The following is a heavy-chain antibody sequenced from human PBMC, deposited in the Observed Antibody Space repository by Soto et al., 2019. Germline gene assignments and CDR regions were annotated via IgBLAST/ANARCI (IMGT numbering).Heavy chain of an antibody. D-gene: IGHD2-15*01. V-gene: IGHV1-69*12. Sequence: QVQLVQSGAEVKKPGSSVKVSCKASVGTFSSYAISWVRQAPGQGLEWMGGIIPIFGTANYAQKFQGRVTSTADESTSTAYMELSSLRSEDTAVYYWAREVVVAATGWFDPWGQGTLVTVSS. CDR2: IIPIFGTA. CDR1: VGTFSSYA. CDR3: AREVVVAATGWFDP. J-gene: IGHJ5*02.